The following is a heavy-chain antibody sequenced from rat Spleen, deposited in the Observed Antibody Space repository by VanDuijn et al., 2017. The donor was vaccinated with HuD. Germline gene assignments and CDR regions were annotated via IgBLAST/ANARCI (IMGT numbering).Heavy chain of an antibody. CDR1: GFTFSNYG. D-gene: IGHD1-9*01. CDR2: ISYGDSSGHSST. Sequence: EVQLVESGGGLVQPGRSLKLSCATSGFTFSNYGMAWVCQAPTKGLEWVATISYGDSSGHSSTYYRDSVKGRFTISRDNPKSTLSLQMDSLRSEDTATYYCARRHYGYTDYFDYWGQGVMVTVSS. J-gene: IGHJ2*01. V-gene: IGHV5-29*01. CDR3: ARRHYGYTDYFDY.